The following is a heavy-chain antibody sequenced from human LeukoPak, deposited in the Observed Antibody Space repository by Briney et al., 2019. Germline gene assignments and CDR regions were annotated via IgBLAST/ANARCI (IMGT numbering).Heavy chain of an antibody. J-gene: IGHJ4*02. Sequence: SETLSLTCTVSGGSISSYYWSWIRQPPGKGLEWIGYIYYSGSTNYNPSLKSRVTISVDTSKNQFSLKLSSVTAADTAVYYCARQEYGDFDYWGQGTLVTVSS. CDR2: IYYSGST. D-gene: IGHD4-17*01. V-gene: IGHV4-59*08. CDR3: ARQEYGDFDY. CDR1: GGSISSYY.